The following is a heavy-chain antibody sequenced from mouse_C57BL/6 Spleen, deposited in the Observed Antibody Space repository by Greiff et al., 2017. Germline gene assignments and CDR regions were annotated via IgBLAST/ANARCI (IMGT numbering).Heavy chain of an antibody. V-gene: IGHV1-64*01. CDR1: GYTFTSYW. D-gene: IGHD3-2*02. CDR2: IHPNSGST. Sequence: QVQLQQPGAELVKPGASVKLSCKASGYTFTSYWMHWVMQRPGQGLEWIGMIHPNSGSTNYNEKFKSKATLTVDTSSSPAYMQLSSLTSEDAAVYYCARVDSSGLAYWGQGTLVTVSA. CDR3: ARVDSSGLAY. J-gene: IGHJ3*01.